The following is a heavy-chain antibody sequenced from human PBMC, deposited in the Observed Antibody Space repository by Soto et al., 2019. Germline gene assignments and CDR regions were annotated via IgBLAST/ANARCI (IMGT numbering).Heavy chain of an antibody. V-gene: IGHV4-39*01. CDR1: GGSISSSSYY. CDR3: AKGARITMVRGVSDY. J-gene: IGHJ4*02. D-gene: IGHD3-10*01. Sequence: SETLSLTCTVSGGSISSSSYYWGWIRRPPGKGLEWIGSIYYSGSTYYNPSLKSRVTISVDTSKNQFSLKLSSVTAADTAVYYCAKGARITMVRGVSDYWGQGTLVT. CDR2: IYYSGST.